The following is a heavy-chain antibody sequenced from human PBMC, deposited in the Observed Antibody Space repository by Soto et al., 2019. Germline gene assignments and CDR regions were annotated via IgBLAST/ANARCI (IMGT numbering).Heavy chain of an antibody. CDR2: IDYRGST. CDR1: GDSISKSGHY. Sequence: PSETLSLTCTVSGDSISKSGHYWGWIRQPPGKALEWIGGIDYRGSTLYNPSLRSRITISVDTSKNQFSLKLSSVTAADTAVYYCARDHLTTSRWPWFDPWGQGTLVTVSS. D-gene: IGHD4-17*01. CDR3: ARDHLTTSRWPWFDP. J-gene: IGHJ5*02. V-gene: IGHV4-39*07.